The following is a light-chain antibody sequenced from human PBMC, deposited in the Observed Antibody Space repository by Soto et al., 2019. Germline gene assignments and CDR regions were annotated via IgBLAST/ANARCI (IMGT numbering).Light chain of an antibody. V-gene: IGLV2-14*01. Sequence: QYALTQPASVSGSPGQSITISCTGTDSDVGGYNYVSWYQQHPGKAPKLMISEVTNRPSGVSNRFSGSKSGNTASLTISGLQAADEADYYCTSYSSSNTHVLFGGGTKLTVL. CDR3: TSYSSSNTHVL. J-gene: IGLJ2*01. CDR2: EVT. CDR1: DSDVGGYNY.